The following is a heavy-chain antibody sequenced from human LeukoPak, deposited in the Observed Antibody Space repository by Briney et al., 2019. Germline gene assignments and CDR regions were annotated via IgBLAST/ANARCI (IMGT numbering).Heavy chain of an antibody. D-gene: IGHD3-22*01. CDR1: GFTFSSHA. V-gene: IGHV3-30-3*01. J-gene: IGHJ3*02. Sequence: PGRSLRLSCAASGFTFSSHAMHWVRQAPGKGLEWVAVISYDGSNKYYADSVKGRFTISRDNSKNTLYLQMNSLRAEDTAVYYCAKGEVYYDKADAFDIWGQGTMVTVSS. CDR3: AKGEVYYDKADAFDI. CDR2: ISYDGSNK.